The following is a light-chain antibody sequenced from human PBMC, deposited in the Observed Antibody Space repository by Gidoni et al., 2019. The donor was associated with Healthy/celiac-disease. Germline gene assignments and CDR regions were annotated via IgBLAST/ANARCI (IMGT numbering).Light chain of an antibody. Sequence: YELTQPPSVSVSPGQTATITCSGDKVGDKSASWYQQKPGQSPVLVIYQDNKRPSGIPELYSGSHSGNTATLTISGTQAMDEADYYCQAWDSSAADVVFGGGTKLTVL. CDR2: QDN. CDR1: KVGDKS. J-gene: IGLJ2*01. CDR3: QAWDSSAADVV. V-gene: IGLV3-1*01.